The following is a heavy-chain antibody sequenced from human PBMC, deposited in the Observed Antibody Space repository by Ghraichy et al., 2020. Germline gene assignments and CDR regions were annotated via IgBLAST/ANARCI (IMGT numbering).Heavy chain of an antibody. CDR1: GFTFGDYA. Sequence: GGSLRLSCTASGFTFGDYAMSWVRQAPGKGLEWVGFIRSKAYGGTTEYAASVKGRFTISRDDSKSIAYLQMNSLKTEDTAVYYCTRDKEGWELFPFDYWGQGTLVTVSS. J-gene: IGHJ4*02. CDR2: IRSKAYGGTT. D-gene: IGHD1-26*01. V-gene: IGHV3-49*04. CDR3: TRDKEGWELFPFDY.